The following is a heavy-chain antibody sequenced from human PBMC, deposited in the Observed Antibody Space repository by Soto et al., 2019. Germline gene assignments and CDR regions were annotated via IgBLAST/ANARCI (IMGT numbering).Heavy chain of an antibody. CDR3: ARGLITIFGVVHGPDVWFDP. Sequence: AGVKVSCKYRRWTFTSYDINLVRQDPGQWREWMGWMNPNSGNTGYAQKFQGRVTMTRNTSISTAYMELSSLRSEDTAVYYCARGLITIFGVVHGPDVWFDPWGQGTLVTVSS. V-gene: IGHV1-8*01. J-gene: IGHJ5*02. CDR2: MNPNSGNT. CDR1: RWTFTSYD. D-gene: IGHD3-3*01.